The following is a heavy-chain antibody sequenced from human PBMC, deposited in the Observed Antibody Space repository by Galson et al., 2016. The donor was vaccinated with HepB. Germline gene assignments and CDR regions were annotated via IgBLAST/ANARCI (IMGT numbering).Heavy chain of an antibody. J-gene: IGHJ3*02. CDR2: INHSGGT. CDR3: ARGSSNWPAGAFDI. CDR1: GASISGYY. V-gene: IGHV4-34*01. Sequence: SETLSLTCGVYGASISGYYWSWIRQPPGKGLDWIGEINHSGGTNPNPSLKSRVTISVDTSKNQFSLKLKSVNAADTAGYYCARGSSNWPAGAFDIWGPGTVLSVSS. D-gene: IGHD6-13*01.